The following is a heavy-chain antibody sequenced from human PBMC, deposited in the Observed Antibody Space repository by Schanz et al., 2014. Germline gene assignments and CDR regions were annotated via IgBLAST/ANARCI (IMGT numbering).Heavy chain of an antibody. CDR1: GYTFSFTSYN. V-gene: IGHV1-69*04. CDR3: ARGPLGTSP. J-gene: IGHJ5*02. Sequence: QVQLVQSGAEVKKPGASVTVSCQASGYTFSFTSYNVHWVRQARGQGLEWVGRFIPILDVGNYAQQFQGRVTFTADKSTSTAYMELSSLKSEDTAVYYCARGPLGTSPWGQGTLVTVSS. D-gene: IGHD5-12*01. CDR2: FIPILDVG.